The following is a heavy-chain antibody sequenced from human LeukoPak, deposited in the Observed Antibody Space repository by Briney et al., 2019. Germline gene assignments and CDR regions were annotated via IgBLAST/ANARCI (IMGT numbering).Heavy chain of an antibody. D-gene: IGHD2-2*01. CDR2: ISGSGGST. CDR1: GFTFSSYA. J-gene: IGHJ6*02. V-gene: IGHV3-23*01. Sequence: GGSLRLSCAASGFTFSSYAMSWVRQAPGKGLEWVSAISGSGGSTYYADSVKGRFTISRDNSKNTLYLQMNSLRAEDTAVYYCVKAHLYQYGMDVWGQGTTVTVSS. CDR3: VKAHLYQYGMDV.